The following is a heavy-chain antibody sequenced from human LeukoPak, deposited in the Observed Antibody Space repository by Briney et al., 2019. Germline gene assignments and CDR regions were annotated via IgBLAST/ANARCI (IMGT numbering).Heavy chain of an antibody. V-gene: IGHV3-23*01. CDR1: GFTFSSYA. D-gene: IGHD2-21*01. Sequence: PGGSLRLSCAASGFTFSSYAMSWVRQAPGKGLEWVSAISGSGGSTYYADSVKGRFTISRDNPRNTLYLQMNSLRAEDTAVYFCAKRGVVIRDILVGFPKEAYYFDSWGQGALVTVSS. CDR2: ISGSGGST. J-gene: IGHJ4*02. CDR3: AKRGVVIRDILVGFPKEAYYFDS.